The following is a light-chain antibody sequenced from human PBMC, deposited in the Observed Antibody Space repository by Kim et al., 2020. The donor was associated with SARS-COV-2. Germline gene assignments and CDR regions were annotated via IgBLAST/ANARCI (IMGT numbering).Light chain of an antibody. CDR1: SSNIGAGYD. J-gene: IGLJ2*01. CDR3: QSYDSSLSV. CDR2: DNN. Sequence: QSVLTQPPSVSGAGGGRGGSSCTGSSSNIGAGYDVHWYQQLPGTAPKLLIYDNNNRPSGVPDRFSGSKSGTSASLAITGLQPEDEADYYCQSYDSSLSVFGGGTQLTVL. V-gene: IGLV1-40*01.